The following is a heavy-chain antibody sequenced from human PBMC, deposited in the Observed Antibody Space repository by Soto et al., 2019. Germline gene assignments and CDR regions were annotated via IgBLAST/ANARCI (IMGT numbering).Heavy chain of an antibody. CDR3: ARTREIVVVPAAIFDY. Sequence: SETLSLTCAVYGGSFSGYYWSWIRQPPGKGLEWIGEINHSGSTNYNPSLKSRVTISVDTSKNQFSLKLSSVTAADTAVYYCARTREIVVVPAAIFDYWGQGTLVTVSS. V-gene: IGHV4-34*01. D-gene: IGHD2-2*02. J-gene: IGHJ4*02. CDR2: INHSGST. CDR1: GGSFSGYY.